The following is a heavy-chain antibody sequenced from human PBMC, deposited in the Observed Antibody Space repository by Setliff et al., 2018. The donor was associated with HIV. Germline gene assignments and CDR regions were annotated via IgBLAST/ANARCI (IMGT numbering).Heavy chain of an antibody. CDR1: GFTFSSYT. CDR2: ISSSSYYI. CDR3: ARDTGQLVYYFDS. Sequence: TGGSLRLSCAASGFTFSSYTMNWVRQAPGKGLEWVSSISSSSYYIYYADSVKGRFTISRDNLKKRVYLQMSSLRAEDTAVYFCARDTGQLVYYFDSWGQGTLVTVSS. D-gene: IGHD6-6*01. J-gene: IGHJ4*02. V-gene: IGHV3-21*01.